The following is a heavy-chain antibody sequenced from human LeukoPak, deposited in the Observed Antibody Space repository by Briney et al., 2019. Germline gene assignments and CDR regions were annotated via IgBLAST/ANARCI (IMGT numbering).Heavy chain of an antibody. D-gene: IGHD2-2*01. CDR1: GFTFSNYW. V-gene: IGHV3-74*01. CDR3: AMGSCSSTSSEFDY. CDR2: INTDGSYT. J-gene: IGHJ4*02. Sequence: PGGSLRLSCAASGFTFSNYWMHWVRQAPGKGLVWVSRINTDGSYTSYADSVKGRFTISRDNAKNTLYLQMISLRAEDTAVYYCAMGSCSSTSSEFDYWGQGTLVTVSS.